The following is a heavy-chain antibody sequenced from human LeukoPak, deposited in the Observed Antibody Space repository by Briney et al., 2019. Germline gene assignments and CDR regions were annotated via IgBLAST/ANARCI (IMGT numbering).Heavy chain of an antibody. D-gene: IGHD5-24*01. CDR1: GFTFSSYG. J-gene: IGHJ4*02. Sequence: GGSLRLSCAASGFTFSSYGMHWVLQAPGKGLEWVAVIWYDGSNKYYADSVKGRFTISRDNSKNTLYLQMNSLRAEDTAVYYCARQRDAHKGFFDYWGQGTLVTVSS. V-gene: IGHV3-33*01. CDR2: IWYDGSNK. CDR3: ARQRDAHKGFFDY.